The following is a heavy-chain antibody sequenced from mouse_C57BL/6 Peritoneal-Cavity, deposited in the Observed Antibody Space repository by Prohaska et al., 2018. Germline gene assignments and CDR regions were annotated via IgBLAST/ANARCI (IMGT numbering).Heavy chain of an antibody. CDR1: GKTVEDNK. J-gene: IGHJ2*01. CDR3: TRLGETGTGY. Sequence: GASVKVFCKGIGKTVEDNKKRRVKQSQGKSVEWLGKNNTNNGGTSYNQKYKGKATLTVNKSSSTSYMVRRSLTAEDSAVYYSTRLGETGTGYWGQGTTLTVSS. D-gene: IGHD4-1*01. CDR2: NNTNNGGT. V-gene: IGHV1-22*01.